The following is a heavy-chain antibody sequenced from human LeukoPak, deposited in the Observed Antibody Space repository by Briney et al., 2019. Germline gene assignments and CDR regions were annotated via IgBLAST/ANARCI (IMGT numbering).Heavy chain of an antibody. CDR3: ARETDSTLFDY. Sequence: GSLRLSCAASGFTFSSYAMHWVRQAPGKGLEWVALISYDGSNKYYADSVKGRFTISRDNAKNSLYLQMNSLRAEDTAVFYCARETDSTLFDYWGQGTLVTVSS. CDR2: ISYDGSNK. J-gene: IGHJ4*02. D-gene: IGHD2-2*01. V-gene: IGHV3-30*04. CDR1: GFTFSSYA.